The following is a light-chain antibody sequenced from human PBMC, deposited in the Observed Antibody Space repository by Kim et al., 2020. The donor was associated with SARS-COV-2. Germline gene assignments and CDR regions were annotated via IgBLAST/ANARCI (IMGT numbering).Light chain of an antibody. Sequence: SPGQSVTISCTGTSTDVGSYNYVSWYQQHQGKAPKLIIYDVTKRPSGVPDRFSGSKSGNTASLTISGLQAEDEADYYCCSYAGSVVFGGGTKLTVL. CDR2: DVT. V-gene: IGLV2-11*01. CDR3: CSYAGSVV. J-gene: IGLJ2*01. CDR1: STDVGSYNY.